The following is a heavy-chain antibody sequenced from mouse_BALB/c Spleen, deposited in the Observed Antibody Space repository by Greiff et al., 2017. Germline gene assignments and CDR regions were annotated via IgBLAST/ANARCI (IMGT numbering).Heavy chain of an antibody. CDR3: ARGGRRGNYFGY. J-gene: IGHJ2*01. CDR1: GYAFSSYW. V-gene: IGHV1-80*01. CDR2: IYPGDGDT. D-gene: IGHD3-3*01. Sequence: QVQLKESGAELVRPGSSVKISCKASGYAFSSYWMNWVKQRPGQGLEWIGQIYPGDGDTNYNGKFKGKATLTADKSSSTAYMQLSSLTSEDSAVYFCARGGRRGNYFGYWGQGTTLTGSS.